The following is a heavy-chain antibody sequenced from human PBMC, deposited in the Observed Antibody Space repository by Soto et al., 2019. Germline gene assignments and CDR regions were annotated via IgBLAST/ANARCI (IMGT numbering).Heavy chain of an antibody. CDR2: IGTAGNP. V-gene: IGHV3-13*05. CDR1: GFTFSSYD. J-gene: IGHJ6*02. CDR3: ARASHYYYGMDV. Sequence: GSLTLPCSAIGFTFSSYDMHWVRQDTGKGMEWVSAIGTAGNPYYPGSVKGRFTIYRENAKNSLYLQMNSLRAGDTDVYYCARASHYYYGMDVWGQGTTVTVSS.